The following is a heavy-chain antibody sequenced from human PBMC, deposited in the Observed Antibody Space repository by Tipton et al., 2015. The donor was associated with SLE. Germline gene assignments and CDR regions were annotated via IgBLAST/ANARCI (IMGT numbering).Heavy chain of an antibody. Sequence: SLRLPCAASGFSFDDHAMHWVRRAPGRGLEWVSGINWNGGDLGYADSVRGRFTISRDNAKNSLYLQINSLRPEDTALYYCASSRGFSFGNDAFDIWGQGTVVTVSS. CDR3: ASSRGFSFGNDAFDI. J-gene: IGHJ3*02. D-gene: IGHD5-18*01. CDR2: INWNGGDL. V-gene: IGHV3-9*01. CDR1: GFSFDDHA.